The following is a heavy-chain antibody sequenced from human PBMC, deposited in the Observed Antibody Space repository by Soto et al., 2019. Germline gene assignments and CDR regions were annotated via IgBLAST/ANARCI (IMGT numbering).Heavy chain of an antibody. CDR3: ARSIAVAGGGAFDI. CDR2: IYYSGST. Sequence: SETLSLTCTVSGGSISSYYWSWIRQPPGKGLEWIGYIYYSGSTNYNPSLKSRVTISVDTSKNQFSLKLSSVTAADTAVYYCARSIAVAGGGAFDIWGPGTMVTVSS. CDR1: GGSISSYY. V-gene: IGHV4-59*01. D-gene: IGHD6-19*01. J-gene: IGHJ3*02.